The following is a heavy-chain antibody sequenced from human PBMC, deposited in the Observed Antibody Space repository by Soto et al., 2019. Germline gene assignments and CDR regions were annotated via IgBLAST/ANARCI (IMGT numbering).Heavy chain of an antibody. CDR1: GFTFRNHA. CDR2: IAYDGSNA. Sequence: QVQLVESGGGVVQPGGSLRLSCAASGFTFRNHAMHWVRQAPGKGLECLAVIAYDGSNAFYRDSVKGRFTISRDNAKNTRKLHMNSLRYEDTGVYYCARGDREDILVVVGARPGEYGIDIWGQGTTVTVSS. CDR3: ARGDREDILVVVGARPGEYGIDI. J-gene: IGHJ6*02. V-gene: IGHV3-30-3*01. D-gene: IGHD2-15*01.